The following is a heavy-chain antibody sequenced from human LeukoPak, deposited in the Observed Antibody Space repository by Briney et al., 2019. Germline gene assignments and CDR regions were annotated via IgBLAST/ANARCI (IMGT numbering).Heavy chain of an antibody. CDR2: ISWNSGSI. D-gene: IGHD4-23*01. V-gene: IGHV3-9*01. CDR1: GFTFDDYA. Sequence: GGSLRLSCVASGFTFDDYAMHWVRQAPGKGLEWVSGISWNSGSIGYADSVKGRFTISRDNAKNSLYLQMNSLRAEDTALYYCASMWMTTVVTGAFDIWGQGTMLTVSS. CDR3: ASMWMTTVVTGAFDI. J-gene: IGHJ3*02.